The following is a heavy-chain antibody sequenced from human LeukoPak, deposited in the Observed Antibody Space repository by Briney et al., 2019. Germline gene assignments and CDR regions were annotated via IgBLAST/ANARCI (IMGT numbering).Heavy chain of an antibody. J-gene: IGHJ4*02. Sequence: SETLSLTCAVYGGSFSGYYWSWIRQPPGKGLEWIGEINHSGSTNYNPSLKSRVTISVDTSKSQFSLKLSSVTAADTAVYYCARGYGGPLDYWGQGTLVTVSS. D-gene: IGHD3-16*01. CDR1: GGSFSGYY. CDR2: INHSGST. CDR3: ARGYGGPLDY. V-gene: IGHV4-34*01.